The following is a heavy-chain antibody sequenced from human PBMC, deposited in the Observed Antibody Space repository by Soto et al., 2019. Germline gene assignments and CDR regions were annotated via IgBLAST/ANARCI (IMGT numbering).Heavy chain of an antibody. CDR2: IYYSGST. Sequence: SETLSLTCTVSGGSVSSGSYYWSWIRQPPGKGLEWIGYIYYSGSTNYNPSLKSRVTISVDTSKNQFSLKLSSVTAADTAVYYCARGGRDYDILPGFEDWGKGTLVTVS. CDR3: ARGGRDYDILPGFED. CDR1: GGSVSSGSYY. J-gene: IGHJ4*02. D-gene: IGHD3-9*01. V-gene: IGHV4-61*01.